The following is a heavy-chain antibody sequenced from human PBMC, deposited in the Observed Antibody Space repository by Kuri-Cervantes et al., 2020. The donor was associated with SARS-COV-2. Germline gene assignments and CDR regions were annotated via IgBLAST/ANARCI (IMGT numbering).Heavy chain of an antibody. D-gene: IGHD3-10*01. Sequence: SETLSLTCTVSGGSISSYYWSWIRQPAGKGLEWIGRIYTSGGTNYNPSLKSRVTMSVDTSNNQFSLKLSSVTAAGTAVYYCARDKPHYYGSGSGWFDPWGQGTLVTVSS. J-gene: IGHJ5*02. CDR1: GGSISSYY. CDR3: ARDKPHYYGSGSGWFDP. CDR2: IYTSGGT. V-gene: IGHV4-4*07.